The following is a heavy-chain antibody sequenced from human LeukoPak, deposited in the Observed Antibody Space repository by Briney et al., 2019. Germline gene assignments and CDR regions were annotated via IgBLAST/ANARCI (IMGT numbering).Heavy chain of an antibody. Sequence: GASMKVSCKTSGFTFTGHYMHWLRQAPGQGLEWMGWINANTGVTRYAVKFQGRVTITRDTSISTVYMDLSSLQSDDTAVYYCARDHNWGPDYWGQGTLVLVSS. V-gene: IGHV1-2*02. CDR3: ARDHNWGPDY. D-gene: IGHD7-27*01. CDR1: GFTFTGHY. J-gene: IGHJ4*02. CDR2: INANTGVT.